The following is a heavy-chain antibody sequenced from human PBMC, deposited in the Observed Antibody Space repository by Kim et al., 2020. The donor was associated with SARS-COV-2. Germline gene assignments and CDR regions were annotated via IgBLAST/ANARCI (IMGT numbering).Heavy chain of an antibody. J-gene: IGHJ4*02. CDR1: GYTFTGYF. CDR3: AREYSSSCFDY. V-gene: IGHV1-2*02. D-gene: IGHD6-6*01. CDR2: VNPISGVT. Sequence: ASVKVSCKSSGYTFTGYFMHWVRQAPGQGLEWMGWVNPISGVTNFAQKFHGRVTMTRDTSISTAYMELISLTSDDTAVYYCAREYSSSCFDYWGQGTLVTVSP.